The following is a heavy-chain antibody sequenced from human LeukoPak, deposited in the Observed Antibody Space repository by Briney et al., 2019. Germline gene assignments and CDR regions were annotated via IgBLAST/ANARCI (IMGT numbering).Heavy chain of an antibody. V-gene: IGHV3-23*01. D-gene: IGHD3-22*01. CDR2: ISGSGGST. CDR1: GFTFGTYA. J-gene: IGHJ4*02. CDR3: AKEGYYYDSSGYPQPH. Sequence: GGSLRLSCAASGFTFGTYAMSWVRQAPGKGLEWVSAISGSGGSTYYADSVKGRFTISRDNSKNTLYLQMNSLRAEDTAVYYCAKEGYYYDSSGYPQPHWGQGTLVTVSS.